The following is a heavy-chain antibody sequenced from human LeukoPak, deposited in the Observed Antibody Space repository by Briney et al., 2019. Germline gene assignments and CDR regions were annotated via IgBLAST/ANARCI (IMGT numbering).Heavy chain of an antibody. CDR2: INHSGST. CDR3: ARSAGRCSGGSCSSLYYYYGMDV. CDR1: GGSFSGYY. D-gene: IGHD2-15*01. V-gene: IGHV4-34*01. J-gene: IGHJ6*04. Sequence: SETLSLTCAVYGGSFSGYYWSWIRQPPGKGLEWIGEINHSGSTNYNPSLKSRVTISVDTSKNQFSLKLSSVTAADTAVYYCARSAGRCSGGSCSSLYYYYGMDVWGKGTTVTVSS.